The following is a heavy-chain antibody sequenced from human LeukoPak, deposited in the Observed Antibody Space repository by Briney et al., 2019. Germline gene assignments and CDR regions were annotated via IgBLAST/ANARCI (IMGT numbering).Heavy chain of an antibody. CDR2: VNLQGST. V-gene: IGHV4-4*02. J-gene: IGHJ4*02. CDR3: AREGGPYRPLDY. Sequence: ASGTLSLTWGVSGXSITNTNDWTWVRQPPGKGLEWIGEVNLQGSTNYNPSLMGRVAIAVDTSENHISLQLTSVTAADTAVYYCAREGGPYRPLDYSGQGTLVTVSS. CDR1: GXSITNTND.